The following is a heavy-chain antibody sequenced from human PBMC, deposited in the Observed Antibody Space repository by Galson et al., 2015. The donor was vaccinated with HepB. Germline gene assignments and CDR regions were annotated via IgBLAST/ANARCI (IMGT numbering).Heavy chain of an antibody. J-gene: IGHJ4*02. D-gene: IGHD6-19*01. V-gene: IGHV3-7*03. CDR3: ARAPSYSSGWWGGY. CDR2: IKQDGSEK. Sequence: SLRLSCAASGFTFSNFWMTWVRQAPGKGLEWVANIKQDGSEKYYVDSVKGRLTISRDNAKNSLYLQMNSLRAEDTAVYYCARAPSYSSGWWGGYWGQGTLVTVSS. CDR1: GFTFSNFW.